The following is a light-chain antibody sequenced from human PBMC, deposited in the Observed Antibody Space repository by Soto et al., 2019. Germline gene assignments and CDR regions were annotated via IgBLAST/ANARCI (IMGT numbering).Light chain of an antibody. J-gene: IGLJ1*01. V-gene: IGLV2-11*01. CDR2: DVS. CDR1: SSDIGGYNY. Sequence: QSVLTQPPSVSGSPGQSVTISCTGTSSDIGGYNYVSWYQQLPGKAPKLMIYDVSKRPSGVPDRFSGSNSGNTASLTISGLQAEDEADYYCCSYAGTTHVFGTGTKLT. CDR3: CSYAGTTHV.